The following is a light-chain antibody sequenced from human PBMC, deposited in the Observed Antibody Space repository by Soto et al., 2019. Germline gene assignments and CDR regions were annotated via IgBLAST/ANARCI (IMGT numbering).Light chain of an antibody. CDR2: GAS. CDR3: QQYSSFSRT. J-gene: IGKJ1*01. Sequence: DIQMTQSPSTLSASVGDRVTITCRASQSISTWLAWYQQKPGKAPKLLIHGASSLESGVPSRFSGSGSGTEFTLTISNLQPDDFATYYCQQYSSFSRTFGQGTKVDIK. V-gene: IGKV1-5*01. CDR1: QSISTW.